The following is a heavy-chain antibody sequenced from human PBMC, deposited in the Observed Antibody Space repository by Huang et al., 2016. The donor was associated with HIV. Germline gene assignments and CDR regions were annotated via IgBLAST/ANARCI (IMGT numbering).Heavy chain of an antibody. CDR1: GFTFSNYN. J-gene: IGHJ3*02. V-gene: IGHV3-48*02. Sequence: EVQLVESGGGLVQPGGSLRLSCAASGFTFSNYNMNWVRQAPGKGLGWVSYISGSSSIIYYADSLKGRFTISRDNAKNSLYLQMNSLRDEDTAVYYCARDDFAAAGTVGAFDIWGQGTMVTVSS. CDR2: ISGSSSII. CDR3: ARDDFAAAGTVGAFDI. D-gene: IGHD6-13*01.